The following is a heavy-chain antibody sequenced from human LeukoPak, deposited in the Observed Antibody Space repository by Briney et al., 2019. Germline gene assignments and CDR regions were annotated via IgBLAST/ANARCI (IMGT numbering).Heavy chain of an antibody. CDR1: GFTVSSNY. Sequence: GGSLRLSCAASGFTVSSNYMSWVRQAPGKGLEWVSAISGSGDRTYYADSVKGRFTISRDNAKNSLYLQMNSLRAEDTAVYYCARDEGYYDILTGVYYYYGMDVWGQGTTVTVSS. CDR3: ARDEGYYDILTGVYYYYGMDV. V-gene: IGHV3-11*04. J-gene: IGHJ6*02. D-gene: IGHD3-9*01. CDR2: ISGSGDRT.